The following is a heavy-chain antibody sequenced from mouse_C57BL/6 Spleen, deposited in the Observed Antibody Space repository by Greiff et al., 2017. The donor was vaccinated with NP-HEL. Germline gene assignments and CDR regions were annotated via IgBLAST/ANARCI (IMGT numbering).Heavy chain of an antibody. CDR2: ISYDGSN. CDR3: ARDNSNYRDAMDY. D-gene: IGHD2-5*01. J-gene: IGHJ4*01. Sequence: DVKLQESGPGLVKPSQSLSLTCSVTGYSITSGYYWNWIRQFPGNKLEWMGYISYDGSNNYNPSLKNRISITRDTSKNQFFLKLNSVTTEDTATYYCARDNSNYRDAMDYWGQGTSVTVSS. V-gene: IGHV3-6*01. CDR1: GYSITSGYY.